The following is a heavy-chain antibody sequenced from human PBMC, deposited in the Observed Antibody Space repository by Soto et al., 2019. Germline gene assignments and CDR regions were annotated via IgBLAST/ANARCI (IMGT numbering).Heavy chain of an antibody. Sequence: ASVKVSCKASGYTFTSYGISWVRQAPGQGLEWIGRINAYNGNTNYAQKFRGGVTMTRDTSTSTVYMELRSLRSDDTAVYYCARDLAAADYWGQGTLVTVSS. D-gene: IGHD6-13*01. V-gene: IGHV1-18*01. CDR2: INAYNGNT. CDR3: ARDLAAADY. CDR1: GYTFTSYG. J-gene: IGHJ4*02.